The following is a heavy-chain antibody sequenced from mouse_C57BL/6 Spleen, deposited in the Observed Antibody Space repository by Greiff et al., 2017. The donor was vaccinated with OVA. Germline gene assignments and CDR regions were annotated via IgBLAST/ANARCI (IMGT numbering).Heavy chain of an antibody. CDR1: GYTFTEYT. V-gene: IGHV1-62-2*01. J-gene: IGHJ3*01. D-gene: IGHD2-2*01. Sequence: QVQLQQSGAELVKPGASVKLSCKASGYTFTEYTIHWVKQRSGQGLEWIGWFYPGSGSIKYNEKFKDKATLTADNSSSTVYMELSILTSEDSAVYVCARHERGFYYGYGAWFAYWGQGTLVTVSA. CDR3: ARHERGFYYGYGAWFAY. CDR2: FYPGSGSI.